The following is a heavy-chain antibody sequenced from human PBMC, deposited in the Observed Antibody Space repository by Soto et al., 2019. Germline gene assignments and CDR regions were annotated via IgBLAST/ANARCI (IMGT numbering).Heavy chain of an antibody. CDR3: ARDGVVVPAAPYYYYGMDV. CDR2: INPNSGGT. V-gene: IGHV1-2*02. D-gene: IGHD2-2*01. CDR1: GYTFTGYY. Sequence: QVPLVQSGAEVKKPGASVKVSCKASGYTFTGYYMHWVRQAPGQGLEWMGWINPNSGGTNYSQKVQGRVTITRDTSISTASMELSRLRSDDTAVYYCARDGVVVPAAPYYYYGMDVWGQGTTVTVSS. J-gene: IGHJ6*02.